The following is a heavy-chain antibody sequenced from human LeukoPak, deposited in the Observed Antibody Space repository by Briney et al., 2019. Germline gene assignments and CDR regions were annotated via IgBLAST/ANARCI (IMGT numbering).Heavy chain of an antibody. Sequence: SETLSLTCTVSGGSINTRSYYWGWIRQPPGKGLEWIGEINHSGSTNYNPSLKSRVTISVDTSKNQFSLKLSSVTAADTAVYYCARGRRPYYYYGMDVWGQGTTVTVSS. CDR1: GGSINTRSYY. CDR2: INHSGST. CDR3: ARGRRPYYYYGMDV. V-gene: IGHV4-39*07. J-gene: IGHJ6*02.